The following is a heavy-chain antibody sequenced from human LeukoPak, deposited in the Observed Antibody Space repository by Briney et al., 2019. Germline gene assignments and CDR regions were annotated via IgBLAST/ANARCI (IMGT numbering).Heavy chain of an antibody. CDR1: GFTMKNFG. V-gene: IGHV3-33*06. D-gene: IGHD3-3*01. CDR2: IWYDGSQK. CDR3: VKGADGDYDFEASFHLES. J-gene: IGHJ4*02. Sequence: PGGSLRLSCEVSGFTMKNFGMHWVRQAPGKGLEWVAVIWYDGSQKHYVESVKGRFTISRENSMNTLSLQMNGLRVEDTGIYYCVKGADGDYDFEASFHLESWGQGTLVTVSP.